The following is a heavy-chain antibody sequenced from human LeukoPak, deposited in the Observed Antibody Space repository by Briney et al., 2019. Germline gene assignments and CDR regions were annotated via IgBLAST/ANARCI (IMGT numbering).Heavy chain of an antibody. CDR3: ARVSSSWYHDWYFDL. V-gene: IGHV4-4*07. J-gene: IGHJ2*01. D-gene: IGHD6-13*01. CDR1: GGSISSCY. CDR2: IYTSGST. Sequence: SETLSLTCTVSGGSISSCYWSWIRQPAGKGLEWIGRIYTSGSTNYNPSLKSRVTMSVDTSKNQFSLKLSSVTAADTAVYYCARVSSSWYHDWYFDLWGRGTLVTVSS.